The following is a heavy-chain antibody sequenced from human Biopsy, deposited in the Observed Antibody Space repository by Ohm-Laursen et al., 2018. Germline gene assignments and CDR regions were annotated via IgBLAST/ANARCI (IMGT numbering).Heavy chain of an antibody. CDR3: ARADPPLFYYGSGSSNWFDP. CDR2: MNPDSGNT. D-gene: IGHD3-10*01. J-gene: IGHJ5*02. V-gene: IGHV1-8*01. Sequence: GASVKVSCKTSGYTFTSYEINWVRQATGQGLEWMGWMNPDSGNTGYAQNFQGRVTMTRNTSISTAYMELSSLRSEETAVYVCARADPPLFYYGSGSSNWFDPWGQGTLVTVSS. CDR1: GYTFTSYE.